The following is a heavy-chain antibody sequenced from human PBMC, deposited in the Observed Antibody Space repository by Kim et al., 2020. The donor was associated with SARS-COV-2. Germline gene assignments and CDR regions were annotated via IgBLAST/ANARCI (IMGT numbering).Heavy chain of an antibody. J-gene: IGHJ6*02. V-gene: IGHV3-74*01. CDR3: ARRRGIPHGYYGMDV. Sequence: SVKGRFTISRDNAKNTLYLQMNSLRAEDTAVYYCARRRGIPHGYYGMDVWGQGTTVTVSS. D-gene: IGHD5-18*01.